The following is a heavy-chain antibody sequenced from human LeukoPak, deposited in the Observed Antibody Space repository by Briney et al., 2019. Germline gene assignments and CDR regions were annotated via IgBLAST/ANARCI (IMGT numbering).Heavy chain of an antibody. Sequence: SSETLSLTCTVSGGSISSSSYYWGWIRQPPWKGLEWIENIYYSGSTYYNPSLKSRVTISVDTSKNQFSLNLSSVTAADTAVYYCARLPRHRENYGDEYYFDYWGQGTLVTVSS. J-gene: IGHJ4*02. V-gene: IGHV4-39*01. CDR3: ARLPRHRENYGDEYYFDY. CDR2: IYYSGST. D-gene: IGHD4-17*01. CDR1: GGSISSSSYY.